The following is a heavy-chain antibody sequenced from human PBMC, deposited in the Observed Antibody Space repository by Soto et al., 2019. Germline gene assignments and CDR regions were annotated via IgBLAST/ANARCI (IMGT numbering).Heavy chain of an antibody. CDR3: VRANNRSLSGSFGGTNSYYFAH. Sequence: EVRLVESGGTLVQPGRSLRLSCAGSGFMFGDYAMHWVRQAPGKGLEWVSGISWSSSSTAYADSVKGRFTISRDDAKNSLYLQMNSLRPEDTAFYYCVRANNRSLSGSFGGTNSYYFAHWGQGALVSVSS. J-gene: IGHJ4*02. V-gene: IGHV3-9*01. CDR2: ISWSSSST. CDR1: GFMFGDYA. D-gene: IGHD1-26*01.